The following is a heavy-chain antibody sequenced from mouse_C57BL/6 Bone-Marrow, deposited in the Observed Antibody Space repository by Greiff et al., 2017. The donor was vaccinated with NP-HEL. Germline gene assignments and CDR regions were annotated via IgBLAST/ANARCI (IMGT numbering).Heavy chain of an antibody. CDR2: INPSTGGT. CDR1: GYSFTGYY. V-gene: IGHV1-42*01. J-gene: IGHJ2*01. D-gene: IGHD2-5*01. CDR3: ARRSNYDY. Sequence: EVKLMESGPELVKPGASVKISCKASGYSFTGYYMNWVKQSPEKSLEWIGEINPSTGGTTYNQKFKAKATLTVDKSSSTAYMQLKSLTSEDSAVYYCARRSNYDYWGQGTTLTVSS.